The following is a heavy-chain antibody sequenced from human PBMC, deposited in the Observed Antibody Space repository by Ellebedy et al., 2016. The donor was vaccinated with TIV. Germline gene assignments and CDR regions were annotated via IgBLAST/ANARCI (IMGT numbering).Heavy chain of an antibody. V-gene: IGHV3-74*01. CDR1: GFTFSSYW. Sequence: GESLKISCAASGFTFSSYWMHWVRQAPGKGLVWVSRINSDGSSTSYADSVKGRFTISRDNSRNTLYLQMNSLRAEDTAVYYCARDTGLYYGSSGFDFWGQGTLVIVSS. CDR2: INSDGSST. CDR3: ARDTGLYYGSSGFDF. D-gene: IGHD3-22*01. J-gene: IGHJ4*02.